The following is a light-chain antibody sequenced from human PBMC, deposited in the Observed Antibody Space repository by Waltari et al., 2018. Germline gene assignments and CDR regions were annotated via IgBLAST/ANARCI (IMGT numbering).Light chain of an antibody. CDR1: HSNIGNNH. CDR2: EDS. CDR3: GTWDSSLSGAV. J-gene: IGLJ7*01. V-gene: IGLV1-51*02. Sequence: QSVLTQPPSVSAAPGQRVTISCSGGHSNIGNNHVTWYRQFPGTAPKLLIYEDSERPSGVPGRFSGSKSGTSATLDITGLQAGDEADYYCGTWDSSLSGAVFGGGTHLTVL.